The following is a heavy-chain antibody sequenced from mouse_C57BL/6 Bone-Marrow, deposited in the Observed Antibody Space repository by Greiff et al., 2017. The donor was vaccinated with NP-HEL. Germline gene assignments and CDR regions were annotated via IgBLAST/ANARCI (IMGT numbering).Heavy chain of an antibody. CDR2: ISSGGSYT. J-gene: IGHJ4*01. Sequence: EVQVVESGGDLVKPGGSLKLSCAASGFTFSSYGMSWVRQTPDKRLEWVATISSGGSYTYYPDSVKGRFTISRDNAKNTLYLQMSSLKSEDTAMYYCARPGGPHYAMDYWGQGTSVTVSS. V-gene: IGHV5-6*01. CDR3: ARPGGPHYAMDY. CDR1: GFTFSSYG.